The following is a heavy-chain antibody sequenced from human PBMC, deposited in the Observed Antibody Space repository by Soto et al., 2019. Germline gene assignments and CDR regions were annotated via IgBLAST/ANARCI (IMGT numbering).Heavy chain of an antibody. Sequence: TLSLTCTVSGGSISSGDYYWSWIRQPPGKGLEWIGYIYYSGSTYYNPSLKSRVTISVDTSKNQFSLKLSSVTAADTAVYYCARADHYDSSGPLFDYWGQGTLVTVYS. J-gene: IGHJ4*02. CDR3: ARADHYDSSGPLFDY. V-gene: IGHV4-30-4*01. D-gene: IGHD3-22*01. CDR1: GGSISSGDYY. CDR2: IYYSGST.